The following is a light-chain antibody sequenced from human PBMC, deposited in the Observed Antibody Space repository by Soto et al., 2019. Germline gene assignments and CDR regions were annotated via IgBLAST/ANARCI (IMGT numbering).Light chain of an antibody. CDR2: DAS. Sequence: DIQMTQSPSTLSAAVGDSVTITGRASQNIRNLLARYQQKPGKAPKPLIYDASTLKTGVPSRFSGSGSGSEFNFTITGLQPDDFATYFCQQYNTFSTFGQGTRLETK. CDR3: QQYNTFST. J-gene: IGKJ5*01. V-gene: IGKV1-5*01. CDR1: QNIRNL.